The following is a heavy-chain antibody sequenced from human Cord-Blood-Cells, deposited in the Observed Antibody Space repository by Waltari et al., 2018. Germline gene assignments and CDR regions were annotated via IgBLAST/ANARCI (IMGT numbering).Heavy chain of an antibody. Sequence: QVQLVQSGAEVKKPGSSVKVSCKASGGTFSSYAIRWVRQAPGQGLEWMGGIMPICGTANYAQKFQGRVTITADESTSTAYMELSSLRSEDTAVYYCASTYSSSPFDYWGQGTLVTVSS. CDR1: GGTFSSYA. D-gene: IGHD6-13*01. J-gene: IGHJ4*02. V-gene: IGHV1-69*01. CDR2: IMPICGTA. CDR3: ASTYSSSPFDY.